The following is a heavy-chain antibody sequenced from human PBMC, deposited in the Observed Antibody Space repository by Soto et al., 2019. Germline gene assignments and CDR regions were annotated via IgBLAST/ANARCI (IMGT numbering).Heavy chain of an antibody. V-gene: IGHV1-69*13. Sequence: ASVKVSCKASGGTFNNNGVTWVRQAPGQGLEWMGGLIPIFGTGSYAQRFQGRVTLIADESTSTAYMELNSLRSEDTAVYYCTTEWGAMVPFDYWGQGTLVTVSS. J-gene: IGHJ4*02. CDR1: GGTFNNNG. CDR2: LIPIFGTG. D-gene: IGHD5-18*01. CDR3: TTEWGAMVPFDY.